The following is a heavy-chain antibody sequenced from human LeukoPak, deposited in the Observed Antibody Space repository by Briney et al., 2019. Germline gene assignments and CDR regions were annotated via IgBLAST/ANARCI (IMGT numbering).Heavy chain of an antibody. CDR1: GGSFSGYY. D-gene: IGHD6-13*01. Sequence: PSETLSLTCAVYGGSFSGYYWSWIRQPLGKGLEWIGEINHSGSTNYNPSLKSRVTISVDTSKNQFSLKLSSVTAADTAVYYCARGGRSRSSSCAAVLDNWFDPWGQGTLVTVSS. V-gene: IGHV4-34*01. CDR3: ARGGRSRSSSCAAVLDNWFDP. CDR2: INHSGST. J-gene: IGHJ5*02.